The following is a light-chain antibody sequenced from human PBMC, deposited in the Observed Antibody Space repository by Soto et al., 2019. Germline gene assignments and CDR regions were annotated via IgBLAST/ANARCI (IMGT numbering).Light chain of an antibody. CDR3: QQRSSWPRGT. CDR2: DAS. CDR1: QSVSSY. Sequence: EIVLTQSPATLSLSPGERATLSCRASQSVSSYLAWYQQKPGQAPRLLIHDASNRATGIPARFSGSGAGTDFTLTISSLAPEDFALYFCQQRSSWPRGTFGQGTKLEIK. V-gene: IGKV3-11*01. J-gene: IGKJ2*02.